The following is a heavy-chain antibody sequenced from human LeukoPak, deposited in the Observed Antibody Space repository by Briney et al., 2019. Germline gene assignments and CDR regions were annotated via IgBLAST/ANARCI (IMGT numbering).Heavy chain of an antibody. J-gene: IGHJ6*02. D-gene: IGHD3-3*01. CDR1: GLTFSSYS. CDR3: ARDQGYDFWSGPRGHYYYGMDV. V-gene: IGHV3-21*01. CDR2: ISSSSSYI. Sequence: PGGSLRLSCAASGLTFSSYSMNWVRQAPGKGLESVSSISSSSSYIYYADSVKGRFTISRDNAKNSLYLQMNSLRAEDTAVYYCARDQGYDFWSGPRGHYYYGMDVWGQGTTVTVSS.